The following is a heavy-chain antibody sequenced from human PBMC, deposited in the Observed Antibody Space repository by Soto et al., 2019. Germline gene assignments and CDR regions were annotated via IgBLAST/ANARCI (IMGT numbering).Heavy chain of an antibody. J-gene: IGHJ5*02. V-gene: IGHV5-10-1*01. CDR3: ARVVPLGDIAAAGTWWFDP. Sequence: GESLKISCKGSGYSFTSYWISWVRQMPGKGLEWMGRIDPSDSYTNYSPSFQGHVTISADKSISTAYLQWSSLKASDTAMYYCARVVPLGDIAAAGTWWFDPWGQGTLVTVSS. CDR1: GYSFTSYW. D-gene: IGHD6-13*01. CDR2: IDPSDSYT.